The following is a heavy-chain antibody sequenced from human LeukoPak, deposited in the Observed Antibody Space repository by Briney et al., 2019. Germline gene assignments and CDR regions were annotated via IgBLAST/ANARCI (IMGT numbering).Heavy chain of an antibody. V-gene: IGHV3-7*03. D-gene: IGHD3-22*01. CDR3: ATPLDYYDRSDSHQGGD. J-gene: IGHJ4*02. CDR1: RFTFSRHW. Sequence: PGGSLRLSCAASRFTFSRHWMTRVRQAPGKGLEWVANIKHDGSEKNYVDSVKGRFTISRDNAKNSLYLQMNSLRAEDTAVYYCATPLDYYDRSDSHQGGDWGQGTLVTVSS. CDR2: IKHDGSEK.